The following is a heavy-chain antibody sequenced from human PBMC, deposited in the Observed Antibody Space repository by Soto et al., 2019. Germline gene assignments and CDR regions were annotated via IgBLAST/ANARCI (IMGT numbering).Heavy chain of an antibody. Sequence: PGGSLRLSCAASGFTFSRYAMSWVRQAPGKGLEWVSSISTSDHTTYYADSVKGRFTISTDNSKNTLYVQMNGLRVEDTAVYYCASSPTAVGGTTYCFDYWGQGALVTVSS. CDR2: ISTSDHTT. D-gene: IGHD6-19*01. V-gene: IGHV3-23*01. CDR1: GFTFSRYA. CDR3: ASSPTAVGGTTYCFDY. J-gene: IGHJ4*02.